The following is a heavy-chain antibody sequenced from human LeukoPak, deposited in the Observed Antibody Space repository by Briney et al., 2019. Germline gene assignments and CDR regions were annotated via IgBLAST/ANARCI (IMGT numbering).Heavy chain of an antibody. CDR1: GFTFSYYY. V-gene: IGHV3-11*05. D-gene: IGHD4-17*01. J-gene: IGHJ4*02. CDR3: ARAEIYGDYKFDY. Sequence: GYLTLSRAASGFTFSYYYMSWIRQAQGKGLEWVSYISSSSSYTNYADSVKGQFTISRDNAKNSLYLQMNSLRAEDTAVYYCARAEIYGDYKFDYWGQGTLVTVSS. CDR2: ISSSSSYT.